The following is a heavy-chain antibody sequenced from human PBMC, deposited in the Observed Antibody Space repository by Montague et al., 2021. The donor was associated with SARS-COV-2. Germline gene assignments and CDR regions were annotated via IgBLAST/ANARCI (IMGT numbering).Heavy chain of an antibody. J-gene: IGHJ4*02. CDR3: ARADSGSCAHLDN. D-gene: IGHD5-12*01. CDR1: GGSISSGSYY. V-gene: IGHV4-61*02. Sequence: TLSLTCTVSGGSISSGSYYWSWIRQPAGKGLEWIGRIYTSGTTDHSLSLKSRVTISVDTSKNQLSLKLISVTAADTAVYYCARADSGSCAHLDNWGQGSLVTVSS. CDR2: IYTSGTT.